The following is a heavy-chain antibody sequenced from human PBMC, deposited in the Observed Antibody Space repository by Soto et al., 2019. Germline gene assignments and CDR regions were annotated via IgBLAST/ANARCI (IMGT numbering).Heavy chain of an antibody. J-gene: IGHJ3*02. CDR1: GGSISSYY. CDR3: ARTRRYYGSGYDAFDI. D-gene: IGHD3-10*01. CDR2: IYYSGST. V-gene: IGHV4-59*01. Sequence: SETLSLTCTVSGGSISSYYWSWIRQPPGKGLEWIGYIYYSGSTNYNPSLKSRVTISVDTSKNQFSLKLSSVTAADTAVYYCARTRRYYGSGYDAFDIWGQGTMVTVSS.